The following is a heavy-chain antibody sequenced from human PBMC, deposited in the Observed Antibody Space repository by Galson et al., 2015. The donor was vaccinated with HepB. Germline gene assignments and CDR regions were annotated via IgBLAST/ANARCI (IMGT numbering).Heavy chain of an antibody. D-gene: IGHD3-22*01. J-gene: IGHJ4*02. CDR3: ARGSDYFDTNPPFDY. V-gene: IGHV3-48*03. Sequence: SLRLSCAASGFTFNHFEMHWVRQAPGKGLEWLSYISTAGTTIFYADSVKGRFTISRDNANNSLFLVMNSLRAEDTAVYYCARGSDYFDTNPPFDYWGQGTLVTVSS. CDR2: ISTAGTTI. CDR1: GFTFNHFE.